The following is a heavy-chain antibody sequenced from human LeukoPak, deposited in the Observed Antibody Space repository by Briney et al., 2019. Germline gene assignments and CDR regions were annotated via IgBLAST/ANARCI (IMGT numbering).Heavy chain of an antibody. D-gene: IGHD3-3*01. CDR1: GGSISSYY. CDR3: ATGDTYYDFWSGYHPFDY. CDR2: IYHSGST. V-gene: IGHV4-59*12. Sequence: SETLSLTCTVSGGSISSYYWSWIRQPPGKGLEWIGYIYHSGSTYYNPSLKSRVTISVDRSKNQFSLKLSSVTAADTAVYYCATGDTYYDFWSGYHPFDYWGQGTLVTVSS. J-gene: IGHJ4*02.